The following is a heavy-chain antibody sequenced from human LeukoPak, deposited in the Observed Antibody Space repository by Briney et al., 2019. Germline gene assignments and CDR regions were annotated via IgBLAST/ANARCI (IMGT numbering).Heavy chain of an antibody. CDR1: GGSISSSNW. V-gene: IGHV4-4*02. J-gene: IGHJ2*01. CDR2: IYHSGST. D-gene: IGHD5-12*01. CDR3: AREDRVATILRYFDL. Sequence: PSETLSLTCAVSGGSISSSNWWSWVRQPPGKGLEWIGEIYHSGSTNYNPSLKSRVTISVDKSKNQFSLKLSSVTAADTAVYYCAREDRVATILRYFDLWGRGTLVTVSS.